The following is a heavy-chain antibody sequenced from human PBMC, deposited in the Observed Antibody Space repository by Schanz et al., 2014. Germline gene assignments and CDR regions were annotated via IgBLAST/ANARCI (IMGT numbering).Heavy chain of an antibody. J-gene: IGHJ3*02. Sequence: EVKLLESGGTLVRPGGSLRLSCAASGFTFSTYAMAWVRQAPGKGLEWVSAISGSGGSTYYADSVKGRFTISRDNSKNTLYLQMNSLRAEDTAVYCCAKGRFGELSAFDIWGQGTMVTVSS. CDR3: AKGRFGELSAFDI. CDR1: GFTFSTYA. D-gene: IGHD3-10*01. CDR2: ISGSGGST. V-gene: IGHV3-23*01.